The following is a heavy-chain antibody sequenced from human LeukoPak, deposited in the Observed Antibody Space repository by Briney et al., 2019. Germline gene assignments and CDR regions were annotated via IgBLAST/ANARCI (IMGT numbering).Heavy chain of an antibody. V-gene: IGHV3-74*01. CDR3: ARGTTVTTSDYFDY. Sequence: GGSLRLSCAASGFTLSSYWMHWVRQAPGKGLVWVSRIKSDGSTTNYVDSVKGRFTISRDNAKNSLYLQMNSLRAEDTAVYYCARGTTVTTSDYFDYWGQGTLVTVSS. D-gene: IGHD4-17*01. CDR1: GFTLSSYW. J-gene: IGHJ4*02. CDR2: IKSDGSTT.